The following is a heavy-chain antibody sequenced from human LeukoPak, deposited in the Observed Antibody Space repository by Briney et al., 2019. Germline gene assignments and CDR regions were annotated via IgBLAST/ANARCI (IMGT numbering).Heavy chain of an antibody. D-gene: IGHD1-7*01. CDR3: TGELAGTTVHY. CDR1: GGSISSYY. J-gene: IGHJ4*02. CDR2: IYYSGST. V-gene: IGHV4-59*01. Sequence: PSETLSLTCTVSGGSISSYYWSWIRQPPGKGLEWIGYIYYSGSTNYNPSLKSRVTISVDTSKNQFSLKLSSVTAADTAVYYCTGELAGTTVHYWGQGILVTVSS.